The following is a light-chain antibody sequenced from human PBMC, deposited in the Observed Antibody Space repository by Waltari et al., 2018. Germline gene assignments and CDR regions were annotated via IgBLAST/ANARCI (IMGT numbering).Light chain of an antibody. CDR3: CSYVGSTDPHWV. Sequence: QSALTQPASVSGSPGQSITISCTGTSDDVGNYDLVSWYQYHPGKAPKLMIYEGTERPSGVSNRFSGSSSGNTASLTISGLQAEDEGDYYCCSYVGSTDPHWVFGGGTKLTVL. CDR1: SDDVGNYDL. V-gene: IGLV2-23*01. J-gene: IGLJ3*02. CDR2: EGT.